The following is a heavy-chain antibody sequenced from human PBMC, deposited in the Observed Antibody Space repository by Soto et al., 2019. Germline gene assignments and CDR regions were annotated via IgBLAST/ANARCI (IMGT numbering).Heavy chain of an antibody. V-gene: IGHV3-74*02. CDR3: VRGNSGYGNFDN. CDR2: IYSDGTT. J-gene: IGHJ4*02. Sequence: EVQLLESGGDLVQPGGSLRLSCAASGFTFTNFAMSWVRQAPGKGLEWVSRIYSDGTTSYAGSVKGRFTISRDNAKNTVYLQMNSLRDEDTAVYYCVRGNSGYGNFDNWGQGSLVTVSS. D-gene: IGHD5-12*01. CDR1: GFTFTNFA.